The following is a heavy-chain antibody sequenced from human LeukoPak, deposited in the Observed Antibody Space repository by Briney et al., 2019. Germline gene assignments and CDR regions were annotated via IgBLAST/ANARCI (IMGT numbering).Heavy chain of an antibody. V-gene: IGHV3-48*02. D-gene: IGHD2/OR15-2a*01. J-gene: IGHJ5*02. CDR2: ITSCSRGI. CDR3: VRVNILLTRTRWFDP. CDR1: GFTFSSYT. Sequence: GGSLRLSCAASGFTFSSYTMSWVRQAPGKGLEWVSYITSCSRGIFYAGSVKGRLSISIDNAMNSVSVYMNSLRDDDAAVYFCVRVNILLTRTRWFDPWGQGTVVSVPS.